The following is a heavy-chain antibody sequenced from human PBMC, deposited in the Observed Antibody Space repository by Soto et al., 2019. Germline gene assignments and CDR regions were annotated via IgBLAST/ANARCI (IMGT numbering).Heavy chain of an antibody. D-gene: IGHD6-13*01. CDR2: ISSSGSTI. V-gene: IGHV3-11*01. J-gene: IGHJ6*03. Sequence: GGSLRLSCAASGFTFSDYYMSWIRQAPGKGLEWVSYISSSGSTIYYADSVKGRFTISRDNAKNSLYLQMNSLRAEDTAVYYCARGIAAAGPYYYYYYMDVWGKGTTVTVFS. CDR3: ARGIAAAGPYYYYYYMDV. CDR1: GFTFSDYY.